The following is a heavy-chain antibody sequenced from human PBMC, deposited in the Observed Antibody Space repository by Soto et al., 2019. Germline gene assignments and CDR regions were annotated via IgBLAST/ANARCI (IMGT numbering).Heavy chain of an antibody. CDR2: IWYDGSNK. CDR1: GFTFSSYG. J-gene: IGHJ6*03. Sequence: GGSLRLSCAASGFTFSSYGMHWVRQAPGKGLEWVAVIWYDGSNKYYADSVKGRFTISRDNSKNTLYLQMNSLRAEDTAVYYCARDPGYCTNGVCYRHYYYMDVWGKGTTVTVSS. CDR3: ARDPGYCTNGVCYRHYYYMDV. D-gene: IGHD2-8*01. V-gene: IGHV3-33*01.